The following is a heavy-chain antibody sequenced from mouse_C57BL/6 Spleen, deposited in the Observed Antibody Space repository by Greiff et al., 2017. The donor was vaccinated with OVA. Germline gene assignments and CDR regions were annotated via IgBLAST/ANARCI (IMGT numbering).Heavy chain of an antibody. Sequence: QQSCKASGYTFTSYWMHWVKQRPIQGLEWIGNIDPSDSETHYNQKFKDKATLTVDKSSSTAYMQLSSLTSEDSAVYYCARDTTVVATHWYFDVWGTGTTVTVSS. D-gene: IGHD1-1*01. CDR2: IDPSDSET. V-gene: IGHV1-52*01. CDR1: GYTFTSYW. CDR3: ARDTTVVATHWYFDV. J-gene: IGHJ1*03.